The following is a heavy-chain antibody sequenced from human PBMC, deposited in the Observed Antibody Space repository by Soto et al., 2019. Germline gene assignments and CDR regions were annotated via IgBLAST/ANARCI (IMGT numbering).Heavy chain of an antibody. J-gene: IGHJ5*02. CDR1: GYTFTAHG. Sequence: QVQLVQSGAEVKKPGASVKVSCKASGYTFTAHGISWVRQAPGRGLEWMGWVSGDNSHTNYAQSLQDRVTMTTDMSTNTAYMELRSLRSDDTAVYYCARDLGYCRSGTCYREWFDPWGQGTLVTVSS. D-gene: IGHD2-2*01. CDR2: VSGDNSHT. CDR3: ARDLGYCRSGTCYREWFDP. V-gene: IGHV1-18*01.